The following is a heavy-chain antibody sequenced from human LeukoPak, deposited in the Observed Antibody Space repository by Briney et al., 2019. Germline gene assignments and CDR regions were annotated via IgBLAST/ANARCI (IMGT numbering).Heavy chain of an antibody. CDR3: ACLWGSTTSGTFDY. D-gene: IGHD1-26*01. V-gene: IGHV3-53*01. Sequence: HPGGSLRLSCAASGFTVSSNYMSWVRQAPNKRLGWLSVIYSGGNTYYADSVKGRFTISRDNSMNTLYLQMNNLRVEDTAVYYCACLWGSTTSGTFDYWGQGTLVTVSS. CDR1: GFTVSSNY. CDR2: IYSGGNT. J-gene: IGHJ4*02.